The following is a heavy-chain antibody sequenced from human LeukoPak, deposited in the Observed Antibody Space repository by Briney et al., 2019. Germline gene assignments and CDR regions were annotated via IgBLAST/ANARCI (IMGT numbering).Heavy chain of an antibody. Sequence: GASVKVSCKASGYTFTNYGISWVRQAPGQGLVWMGWISGYNGNTNYAQKSQGRVTMTTDTSTNAAHMELRSLRSDDTAVYYCARDCGYQCLFDYWGQGTLVTVSS. CDR3: ARDCGYQCLFDY. J-gene: IGHJ4*02. D-gene: IGHD5-12*01. V-gene: IGHV1-18*01. CDR2: ISGYNGNT. CDR1: GYTFTNYG.